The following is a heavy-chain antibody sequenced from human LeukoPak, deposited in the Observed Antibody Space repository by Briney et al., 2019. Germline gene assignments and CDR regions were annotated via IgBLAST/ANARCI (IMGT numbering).Heavy chain of an antibody. CDR2: IYHSGST. J-gene: IGHJ5*02. V-gene: IGHV4-38-2*02. D-gene: IGHD2-2*01. CDR3: ARLLKYQLLWSEYNWFDP. Sequence: PSETLSLTCTVSGYSISSGYYWGWIRQPPGKGLEWIGSIYHSGSTYYNPSLKSRVTISVDTSKNQFSLKLSSVTAADTAVYYCARLLKYQLLWSEYNWFDPWGQGTLVTVSS. CDR1: GYSISSGYY.